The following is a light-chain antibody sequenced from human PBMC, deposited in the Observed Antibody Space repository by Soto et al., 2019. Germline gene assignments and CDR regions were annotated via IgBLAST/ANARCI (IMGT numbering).Light chain of an antibody. CDR3: QQFGTSHLYT. CDR1: QTFGRTY. CDR2: DAS. V-gene: IGKV3-20*01. J-gene: IGKJ2*01. Sequence: ESVLTQSQGTLSVSPGERVTLSCRASQTFGRTYLAWYQQKPGQSPRLLIYDASSRATGIPDRFSGSGSGTDFTLTISRLEPEDDAVYHCQQFGTSHLYTFGQGTKVEI.